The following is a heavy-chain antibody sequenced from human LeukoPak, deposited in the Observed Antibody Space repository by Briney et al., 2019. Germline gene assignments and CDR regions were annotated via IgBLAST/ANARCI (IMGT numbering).Heavy chain of an antibody. CDR1: GGSISGYY. D-gene: IGHD2-15*01. CDR2: FYHNRGA. V-gene: IGHV4-59*01. Sequence: PSETLSLTCTVSGGSISGYYWSWSRQPPGKGVEWIGNFYHNRGAWYKSSLKSRVTTSVDTSKNEFSLRLSSVTAADTAVYYCARDGSPDYWGQGTLVTVSS. CDR3: ARDGSPDY. J-gene: IGHJ4*02.